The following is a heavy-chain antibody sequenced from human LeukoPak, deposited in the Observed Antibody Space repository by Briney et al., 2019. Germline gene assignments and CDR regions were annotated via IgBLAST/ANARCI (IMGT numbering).Heavy chain of an antibody. CDR1: GYSISSGYY. D-gene: IGHD6-19*01. CDR3: ARGQARLVWFDP. V-gene: IGHV4-38-2*02. CDR2: IYRSGST. Sequence: SETLSLTCTVSGYSISSGYYWGWIRQPPGKGLQWIGTIYRSGSTFYNPSLKSRVTISVDTSKNQFSLRLTSVIAADTAVYYCARGQARLVWFDPWGQGTLVTVSS. J-gene: IGHJ5*02.